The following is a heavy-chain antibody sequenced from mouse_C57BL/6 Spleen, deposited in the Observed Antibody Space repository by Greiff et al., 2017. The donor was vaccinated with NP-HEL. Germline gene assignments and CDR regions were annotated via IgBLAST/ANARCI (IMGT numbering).Heavy chain of an antibody. D-gene: IGHD2-4*01. V-gene: IGHV3-6*01. CDR1: GYSITSGYY. CDR3: ARGYDYDVGYYWYFDV. J-gene: IGHJ1*03. CDR2: ISYDGSN. Sequence: VQLQQSGPGLVKPSQSLSLTCSVTGYSITSGYYWNWIRQFPGNKLEWMGYISYDGSNNYNPSLKNRISITRDTSKNQFFLKLNSVTTEDTATYYCARGYDYDVGYYWYFDVWGTGTTVTVSS.